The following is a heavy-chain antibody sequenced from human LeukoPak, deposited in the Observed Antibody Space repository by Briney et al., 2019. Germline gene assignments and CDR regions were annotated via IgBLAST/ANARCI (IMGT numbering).Heavy chain of an antibody. J-gene: IGHJ4*02. CDR1: GGSISSSSYY. CDR3: ARTNFGRFDWSHFQFDY. D-gene: IGHD3-9*01. CDR2: IYYSGST. Sequence: SETLSLTCTVSGGSISSSSYYWGWIRQPPGKGLEWIGSIYYSGSTYYNPSLKSRVTISVDTSKNQFSLKLSSVTAADTAVYYCARTNFGRFDWSHFQFDYWGQGTLVTVSS. V-gene: IGHV4-39*01.